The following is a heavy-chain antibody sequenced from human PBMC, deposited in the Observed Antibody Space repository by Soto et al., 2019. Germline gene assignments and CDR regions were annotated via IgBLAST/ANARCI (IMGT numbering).Heavy chain of an antibody. Sequence: QVQLVQSGAEVKKPGASVKVSCKASGYTFNNYGISWVRQAPGQGLEWMGWISTYHGYANYAQNVQGRVTMTTDTSTTTAYMELRSLRSDDAAVYYCARYASVTYYTVPDYWGQGTLVTVSS. V-gene: IGHV1-18*04. CDR2: ISTYHGYA. CDR3: ARYASVTYYTVPDY. D-gene: IGHD3-10*01. J-gene: IGHJ4*02. CDR1: GYTFNNYG.